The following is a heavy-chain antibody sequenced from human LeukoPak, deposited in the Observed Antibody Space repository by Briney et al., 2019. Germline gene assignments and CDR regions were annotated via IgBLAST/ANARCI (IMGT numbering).Heavy chain of an antibody. V-gene: IGHV3-11*04. CDR3: ATDDDAGDYRLDY. Sequence: GGSLRLSCAASGFTFSDYYMSWIRQAPGKGLEWVSYISSGGSTIYYADSVKGRFTIPKDNSKNALYLQMNTLRADDTALYYCATDDDAGDYRLDYWGQGTLVTVSS. CDR1: GFTFSDYY. J-gene: IGHJ4*02. CDR2: ISSGGSTI. D-gene: IGHD4-17*01.